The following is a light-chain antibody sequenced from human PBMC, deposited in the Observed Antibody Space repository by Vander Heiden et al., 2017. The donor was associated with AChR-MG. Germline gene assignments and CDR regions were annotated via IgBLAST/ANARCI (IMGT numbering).Light chain of an antibody. J-gene: IGLJ1*01. CDR1: SRDVGSYNL. V-gene: IGLV2-23*02. CDR3: CSYAGSSTNV. CDR2: EVS. Sequence: QSSLTPPSSVSGSPRQSITISCTGTSRDVGSYNLVSWYQQHPGKAPNLMIYEVSKRPAGVSKRFSCSKAGNTAPLTISGLQAEDEADYYCCSYAGSSTNVFGTGTKVTVL.